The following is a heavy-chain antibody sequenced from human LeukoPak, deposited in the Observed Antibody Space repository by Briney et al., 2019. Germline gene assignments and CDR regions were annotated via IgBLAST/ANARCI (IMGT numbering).Heavy chain of an antibody. Sequence: SETLSLTCTVSGGSISSGGYYWSWIRQHPGKGLEWIGYIYYSGSTYYNPSLKSRVTISVDTSKNQFSLKLSSVTAADTAVYYCAREVVPAARDYYYGMDVWGQGTTVTVSS. D-gene: IGHD2-2*01. CDR1: GGSISSGGYY. J-gene: IGHJ6*02. CDR2: IYYSGST. V-gene: IGHV4-31*03. CDR3: AREVVPAARDYYYGMDV.